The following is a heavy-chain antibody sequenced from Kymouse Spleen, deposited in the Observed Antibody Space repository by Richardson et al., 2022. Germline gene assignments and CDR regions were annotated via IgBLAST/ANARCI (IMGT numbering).Heavy chain of an antibody. CDR3: ARAYDILYGMDV. J-gene: IGHJ6*02. V-gene: IGHV4-59*01. Sequence: QVQLQESGPGLVKPSETLSLTCTVSGGSISSYYWSWIRQPPGKGLEWIGYIYYSGSTNYNPSLKSRVTISVDTSKNQFSLKLSSVTAADTAVYYCARAYDILYGMDVWGQGTTVTVSS. CDR1: GGSISSYY. CDR2: IYYSGST. D-gene: IGHD3-9*01.